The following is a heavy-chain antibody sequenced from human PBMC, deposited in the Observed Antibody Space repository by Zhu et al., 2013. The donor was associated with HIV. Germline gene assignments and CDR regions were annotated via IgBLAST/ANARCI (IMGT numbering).Heavy chain of an antibody. Sequence: QVQLVQSGAEVKKPGASVKVSCKASGYNFINYGISWVRQAPGQGLQWMGWISTYNGNTTYAQNFQGRVTMTTRTSTRTVYMELRNLKSDDTAVYFCARDGSDWDAFDVWGQGTMLSVSS. CDR2: ISTYNGNT. J-gene: IGHJ3*01. CDR3: ARDGSDWDAFDV. CDR1: GYNFINYG. D-gene: IGHD6-19*01. V-gene: IGHV1-18*01.